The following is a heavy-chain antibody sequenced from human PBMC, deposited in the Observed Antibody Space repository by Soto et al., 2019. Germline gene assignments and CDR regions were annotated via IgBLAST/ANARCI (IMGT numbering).Heavy chain of an antibody. CDR1: GFSLSTSGVG. V-gene: IGHV2-5*02. D-gene: IGHD3-22*01. Sequence: QITLKESGPTLVKPTQTLTLTCTFSGFSLSTSGVGVGWIRQPPGKALEWLALIYWDDDKRYSPSLKSRLTITQATSKVQVVLTTHTMYPVDTATYYCAHLFDSSGYCAYWAQGTLVTVSS. CDR3: AHLFDSSGYCAY. CDR2: IYWDDDK. J-gene: IGHJ4*02.